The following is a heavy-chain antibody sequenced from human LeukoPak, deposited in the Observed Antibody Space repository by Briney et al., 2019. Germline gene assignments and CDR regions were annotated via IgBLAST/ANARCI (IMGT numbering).Heavy chain of an antibody. D-gene: IGHD6-13*01. CDR1: GGSISSYY. V-gene: IGHV4-4*09. Sequence: KPSETLSLTCTVSGGSISSYYWSWIRQPPGKGLEWIGYIYTSGGTNYNPSLKSRVTISVDTSKNQFSLKLSSVTAADTAVYYCASSGAAGNWFDPWGQGTLVTVSS. CDR2: IYTSGGT. CDR3: ASSGAAGNWFDP. J-gene: IGHJ5*02.